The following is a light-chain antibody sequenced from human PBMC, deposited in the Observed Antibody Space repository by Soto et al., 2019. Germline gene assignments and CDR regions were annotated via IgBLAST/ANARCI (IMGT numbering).Light chain of an antibody. V-gene: IGLV4-60*02. Sequence: QLVLTQSSSASASLGSSVKLTCILSSGHSTYIIAWHQQQPGKAPRFLMTLDRSGSYNRGSGVPDRFSGSRSGADRYLTISNLQFEDEGDYYCETWYSTTHKVFGGGTKLTVL. CDR2: LDRSGSY. CDR3: ETWYSTTHKV. CDR1: SGHSTYI. J-gene: IGLJ3*02.